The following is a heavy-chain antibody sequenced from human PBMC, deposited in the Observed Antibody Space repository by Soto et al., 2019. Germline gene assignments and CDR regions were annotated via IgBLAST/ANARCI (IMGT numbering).Heavy chain of an antibody. D-gene: IGHD2-2*01. CDR1: GFSFGAYA. V-gene: IGHV3-23*01. Sequence: GRSLRLCCAASGFSFGAYAMSWVRQAPGKGLEWVSTISGSSGGIYYAGSARGRFTISRDNSKNTLSLQLNSLRAEDTAVYYCTKWSRLCSGTSCFYFYAMDVWGQGTTVTVSS. J-gene: IGHJ6*02. CDR3: TKWSRLCSGTSCFYFYAMDV. CDR2: ISGSSGGI.